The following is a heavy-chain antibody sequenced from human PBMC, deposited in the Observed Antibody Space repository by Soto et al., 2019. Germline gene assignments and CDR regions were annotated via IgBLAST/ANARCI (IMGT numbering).Heavy chain of an antibody. V-gene: IGHV1-58*01. CDR1: GFTFTSSA. CDR3: AAWVAARPFYFDS. Sequence: QMQLVQSGPEVKKPGTSVKVSCKTSGFTFTSSAVQWVRQARGQRLEWIGWIDVGSGNTDYAQKFQERVTITRDMSTSTAYMELSSLRSEDTAVYYCAAWVAARPFYFDSWGQGTLVTVSS. J-gene: IGHJ4*02. CDR2: IDVGSGNT. D-gene: IGHD6-6*01.